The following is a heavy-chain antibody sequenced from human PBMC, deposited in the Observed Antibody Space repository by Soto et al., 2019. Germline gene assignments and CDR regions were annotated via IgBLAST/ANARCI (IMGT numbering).Heavy chain of an antibody. D-gene: IGHD6-6*01. V-gene: IGHV6-1*01. CDR2: TYYRSKWYN. CDR3: ARGDTSSFQGSLWFDP. J-gene: IGHJ5*02. Sequence: SQTLSLTCAISGDSVSSNSAAWNWIRQSPSRGLEWLGRTYYRSKWYNDYAISVKSRITISPDTSKNQFSLQLNSVTPEDTAVYYCARGDTSSFQGSLWFDPWGQGTLVTVSS. CDR1: GDSVSSNSAA.